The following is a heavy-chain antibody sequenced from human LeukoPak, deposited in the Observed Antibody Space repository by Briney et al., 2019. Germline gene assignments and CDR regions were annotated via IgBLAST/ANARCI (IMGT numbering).Heavy chain of an antibody. V-gene: IGHV1-69*04. D-gene: IGHD5-12*01. Sequence: GASVKVSCKASGGTFSSYAISWVRQAPGQGLEWMGRIIPILGIANYAQKFQGRVTITADKSTSTAYMELSSLRSEDTAVYYCARDLGPPVLYRGYDYPRGAYYYYGMDVWGQGTTVTVSS. J-gene: IGHJ6*02. CDR1: GGTFSSYA. CDR3: ARDLGPPVLYRGYDYPRGAYYYYGMDV. CDR2: IIPILGIA.